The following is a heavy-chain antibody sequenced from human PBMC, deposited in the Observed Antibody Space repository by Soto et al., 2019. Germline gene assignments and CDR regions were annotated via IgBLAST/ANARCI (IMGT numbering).Heavy chain of an antibody. CDR2: ISWNSDST. CDR3: ARDRGRPDLRDTHYYDSSDLDYGMDV. CDR1: GFNFEEYA. D-gene: IGHD3-22*01. V-gene: IGHV3-9*01. Sequence: GGSLRLSCTASGFNFEEYAMHWVRQAPGKGLEWVSSISWNSDSTGYGDSMKGRFTISRDNAKNSLLLQLNSLRAEDTAVYYCARDRGRPDLRDTHYYDSSDLDYGMDVWGQGTTVTVSS. J-gene: IGHJ6*02.